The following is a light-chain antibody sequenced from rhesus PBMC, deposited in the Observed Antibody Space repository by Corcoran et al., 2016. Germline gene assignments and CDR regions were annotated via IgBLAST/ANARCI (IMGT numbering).Light chain of an antibody. Sequence: DIQMTQSPSSLSASVGDRVTITGLASQGISSWLAWDQQKPVKPPKLLIYKASSLKSGVTSRFSGIGSGTDFTLTFSSLQPEDFATYYCQQYNSAPWTFGQGTKVEIK. CDR2: KAS. V-gene: IGKV1-21*01. CDR3: QQYNSAPWT. J-gene: IGKJ1*01. CDR1: QGISSW.